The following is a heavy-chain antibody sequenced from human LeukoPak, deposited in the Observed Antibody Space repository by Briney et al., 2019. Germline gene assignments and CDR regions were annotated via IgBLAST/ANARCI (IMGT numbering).Heavy chain of an antibody. CDR1: GFTFSSYT. V-gene: IGHV3-21*01. J-gene: IGHJ4*02. D-gene: IGHD1-14*01. Sequence: GGSLRLSCAASGFTFSSYTMSWVREAPGKGLEGVSSIRSSINYIYHADSVKGRFTISRDDAQNSVYLQMNSLRDEDTAVYYCARSRTSSPYDKNLNFWGQGTLVIVSS. CDR2: IRSSINYI. CDR3: ARSRTSSPYDKNLNF.